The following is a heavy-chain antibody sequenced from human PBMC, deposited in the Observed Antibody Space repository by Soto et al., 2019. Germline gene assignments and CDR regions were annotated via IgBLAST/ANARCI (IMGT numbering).Heavy chain of an antibody. J-gene: IGHJ6*02. CDR3: ARKDQIAYYYGMDV. D-gene: IGHD2-21*01. CDR2: INSDGSIT. CDR1: AFTFSNYW. V-gene: IGHV3-74*01. Sequence: GGSLRLSCAASAFTFSNYWMNWVRQAPGKGPVWVSRINSDGSITGYADSVKGRFTISRDNAKNTLYLQMNSLSAEDTAVYYCARKDQIAYYYGMDVWSQGTTVTVSS.